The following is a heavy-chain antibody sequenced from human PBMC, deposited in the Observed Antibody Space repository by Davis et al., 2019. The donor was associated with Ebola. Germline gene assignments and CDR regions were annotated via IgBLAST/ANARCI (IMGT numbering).Heavy chain of an antibody. CDR2: ISGSGEST. D-gene: IGHD2-2*01. Sequence: GESLKISCAASGFIFRNYVINWVRQAPGKGLEWVSGISGSGESTYYADSVKGRFTISRDNAKNSVYLQMNSLRAEDTAVYYCARVPGGCSSTSCSRTYFYYYMDVWGKGTTVTVSS. V-gene: IGHV3-23*01. J-gene: IGHJ6*03. CDR1: GFIFRNYV. CDR3: ARVPGGCSSTSCSRTYFYYYMDV.